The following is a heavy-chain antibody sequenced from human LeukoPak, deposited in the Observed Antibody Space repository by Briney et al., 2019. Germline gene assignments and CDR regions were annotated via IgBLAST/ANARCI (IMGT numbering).Heavy chain of an antibody. CDR1: GFTFSSYA. J-gene: IGHJ4*02. CDR3: ARDLRYFDWLVPDY. Sequence: PGGSLRLSCAASGFTFSSYAMHWVRQAPGKGLEWVAVISYDGSNKYYADSVKGRFTISRDNSKNTLYLQMNSLRAEDTAVYYCARDLRYFDWLVPDYWGQGTLVTVSS. V-gene: IGHV3-30-3*01. D-gene: IGHD3-9*01. CDR2: ISYDGSNK.